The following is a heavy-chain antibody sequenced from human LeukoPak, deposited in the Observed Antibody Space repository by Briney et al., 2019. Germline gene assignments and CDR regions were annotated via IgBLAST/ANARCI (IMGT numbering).Heavy chain of an antibody. CDR2: IFHSGST. CDR1: GDSISSINW. D-gene: IGHD1-26*01. J-gene: IGHJ4*02. V-gene: IGHV4-4*02. Sequence: SEALSLTCAVSGDSISSINWWSCVRQPPGKGLEWIGEIFHSGSTSYNPSLKSPVTISVDRSKNQFSLKLSSVTAADTAVYYCASSSFRATHFDYWGQGTLVTVSS. CDR3: ASSSFRATHFDY.